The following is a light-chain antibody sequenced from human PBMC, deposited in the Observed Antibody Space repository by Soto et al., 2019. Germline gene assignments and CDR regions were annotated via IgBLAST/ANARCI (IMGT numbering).Light chain of an antibody. Sequence: DIQLTQSPSFLSASVGDRVTITCRASQGISSYLAWYQQKPGKAPELLIYAASTLQSGVPSRFSGSGSGTEFTLTISSLQPEDFATYYCHQLNSYPLTFGGGTKVEIK. CDR2: AAS. CDR1: QGISSY. CDR3: HQLNSYPLT. V-gene: IGKV1-9*01. J-gene: IGKJ4*01.